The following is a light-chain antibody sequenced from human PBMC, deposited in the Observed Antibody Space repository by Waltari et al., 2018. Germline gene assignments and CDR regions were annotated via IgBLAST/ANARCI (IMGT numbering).Light chain of an antibody. CDR1: QSLLHSNGYNY. V-gene: IGKV2-28*01. CDR2: LGS. J-gene: IGKJ2*02. Sequence: DIVMTQSPLSLPVTPGEPASISCRSSQSLLHSNGYNYLDWYLQKPGQSPQLLIYLGSNRASGVPDRFSGSGSGTDFTLKISRVEAEDVGVYYCQQYATTPRTFGQGTKLEIK. CDR3: QQYATTPRT.